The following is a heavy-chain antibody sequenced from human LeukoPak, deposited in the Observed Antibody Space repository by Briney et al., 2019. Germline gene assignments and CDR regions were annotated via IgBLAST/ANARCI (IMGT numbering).Heavy chain of an antibody. J-gene: IGHJ6*03. Sequence: SETLSLTCAVYGGPFSGYYWSWIRQPPGKGLEWIGEVNHSGGKNYNPSLKSRVTMSLDTSSNQFSLKLTSVTAADTAVYYCATASGTYPTSYYYYYMDVWGKGTTVTVSS. CDR1: GGPFSGYY. CDR3: ATASGTYPTSYYYYYMDV. V-gene: IGHV4-34*01. CDR2: VNHSGGK. D-gene: IGHD3-10*01.